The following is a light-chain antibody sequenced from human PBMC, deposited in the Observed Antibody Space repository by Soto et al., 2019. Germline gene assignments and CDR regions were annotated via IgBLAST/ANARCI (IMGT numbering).Light chain of an antibody. CDR1: QIIDNW. V-gene: IGKV1-5*03. CDR3: QEYNSH. CDR2: KAS. Sequence: DTQMTQSPSALSASVGDRVTITCRASQIIDNWLAWYQQKAGKAPKLLIYKASNLQSGVPSRFSGSGYATEFTLTNSNLQPEDSATYYCQEYNSHFGGGTKVEIK. J-gene: IGKJ4*01.